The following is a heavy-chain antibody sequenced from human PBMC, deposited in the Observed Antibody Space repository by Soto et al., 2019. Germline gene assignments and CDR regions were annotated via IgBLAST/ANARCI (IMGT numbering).Heavy chain of an antibody. CDR3: ARGSRGTEGGDWFDP. D-gene: IGHD1-1*01. CDR2: IIPIFGTA. V-gene: IGHV1-69*01. CDR1: GGTFSSYA. Sequence: QVQLVQSGAEVKKPGSSVKVSCKASGGTFSSYAISWVRQAPGQGLEWMGGIIPIFGTANYAQKFQGRVTITADESTSTDYMELRSLRSEGRAVYCCARGSRGTEGGDWFDPWRQGPLVTVSS. J-gene: IGHJ5*02.